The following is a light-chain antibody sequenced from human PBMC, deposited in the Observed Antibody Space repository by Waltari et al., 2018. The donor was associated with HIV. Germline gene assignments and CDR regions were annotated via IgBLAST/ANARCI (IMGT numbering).Light chain of an antibody. Sequence: PGERATLSCRASQSLRSSSLAWYQQKPGQAPRLLIYRASSRATGIPDRFSGSGSGTDFTLTISRLEPEDFAVYYCQHYSSSPYTFGQGTKLEIK. V-gene: IGKV3-20*01. CDR3: QHYSSSPYT. CDR1: QSLRSSS. CDR2: RAS. J-gene: IGKJ2*01.